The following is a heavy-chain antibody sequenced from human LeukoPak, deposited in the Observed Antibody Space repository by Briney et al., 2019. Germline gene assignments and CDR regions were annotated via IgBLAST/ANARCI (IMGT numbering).Heavy chain of an antibody. CDR3: ARDRDSSGWHVADY. V-gene: IGHV1-18*01. CDR2: ISPNKGNT. D-gene: IGHD6-19*01. CDR1: GYTFRSYD. J-gene: IGHJ4*02. Sequence: ASVKVSCKASGYTFRSYDITWVRQAPGQGLEWMGWISPNKGNTNYAQKFQGRVTMTTDTPTSTAYMEMRSLRSDDTAVYYCARDRDSSGWHVADYWGQGTLVTVSS.